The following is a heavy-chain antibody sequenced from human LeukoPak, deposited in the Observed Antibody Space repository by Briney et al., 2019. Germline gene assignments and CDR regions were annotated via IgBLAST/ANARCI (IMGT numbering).Heavy chain of an antibody. CDR2: STNGDST. J-gene: IGHJ4*02. V-gene: IGHV3-64*01. CDR3: ARWGSTSCYDY. Sequence: GGSLRLSCAASGFTFSSYSMNWVRQAPGKGLEYVAASTNGDSTYYANSVKGRFTISRDNSKNTLYLQMGSLRVEDMAVYYCARWGSTSCYDYWGQGTLVTVSS. D-gene: IGHD2-2*01. CDR1: GFTFSSYS.